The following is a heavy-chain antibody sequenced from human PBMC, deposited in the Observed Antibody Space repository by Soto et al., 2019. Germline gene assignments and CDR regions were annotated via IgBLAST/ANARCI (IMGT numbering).Heavy chain of an antibody. V-gene: IGHV3-23*04. CDR3: AKSYFFSWYDS. J-gene: IGHJ5*01. CDR2: VSSSADAI. D-gene: IGHD3-10*01. CDR1: GFIFSSYD. Sequence: EVQLVESGGGLVQPGGSLRLSCAASGFIFSSYDMAWVRQAPGKGLEWVSTVSSSADAIQYADSVKGRFTISRDNSKNTLYLEMNNLGDEDTATYYCAKSYFFSWYDSWGHGTLVTVSS.